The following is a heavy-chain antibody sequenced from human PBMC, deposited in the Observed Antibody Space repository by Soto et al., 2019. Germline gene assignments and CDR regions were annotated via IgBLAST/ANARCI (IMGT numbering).Heavy chain of an antibody. D-gene: IGHD4-17*01. J-gene: IGHJ5*02. CDR2: ISGSGSNI. Sequence: EVQLEESGGGLVQSGGSLRLSCVASEFTFSSYDMNWVRQAPGKGLEWISNISGSGSNINYADSVKGRFIISRDNAKKSLFLQMNSLRVEDTARYYCARDVESGYGDYGSDWFDPWGLGTLVTVSP. V-gene: IGHV3-48*03. CDR3: ARDVESGYGDYGSDWFDP. CDR1: EFTFSSYD.